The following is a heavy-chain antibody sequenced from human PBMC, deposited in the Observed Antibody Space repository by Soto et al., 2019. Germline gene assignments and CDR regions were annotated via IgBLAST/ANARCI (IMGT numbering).Heavy chain of an antibody. CDR1: GFTFSSYG. CDR3: ARDQVAAARGNWFDP. Sequence: QVQLVESGGGVVQPGRSLRLSCAASGFTFSSYGMHWVRQAPGKGLEWVAGIWYDGSNKYYADSVKGRFTISRDNSKNTLYLQMNSLRAEDTAVYYCARDQVAAARGNWFDPWGQGTLVTVSS. V-gene: IGHV3-33*01. CDR2: IWYDGSNK. J-gene: IGHJ5*02. D-gene: IGHD6-13*01.